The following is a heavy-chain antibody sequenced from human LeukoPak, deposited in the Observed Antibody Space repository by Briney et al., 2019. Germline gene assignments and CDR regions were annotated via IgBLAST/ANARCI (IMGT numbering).Heavy chain of an antibody. V-gene: IGHV3-66*02. D-gene: IGHD2/OR15-2a*01. Sequence: GGSLRLSCAASGFTVSSNYMNWVRQAPGKGLEWVSVLYSAGNTFYANSVKGRFTISRDNSKNTLYLQMNSLRPEDTAVYYCARAREYLAIDYWGQGTLVTVSS. CDR2: LYSAGNT. CDR1: GFTVSSNY. J-gene: IGHJ4*02. CDR3: ARAREYLAIDY.